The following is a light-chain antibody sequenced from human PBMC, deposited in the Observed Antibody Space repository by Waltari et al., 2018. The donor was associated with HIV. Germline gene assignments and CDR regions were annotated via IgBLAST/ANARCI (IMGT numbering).Light chain of an antibody. CDR1: SSNIGSNY. V-gene: IGLV1-47*02. CDR2: SNS. Sequence: QSVLTQPPSASGTPGQRVTISCSGSSSNIGSNYVYWYQQLPGTAPKLLIYSNSQRPSGFPDRFSGSKSGTSASLAISGLRSEDEADYYCAAWDDSLSVVYVFGTGTKVTVL. J-gene: IGLJ1*01. CDR3: AAWDDSLSVVYV.